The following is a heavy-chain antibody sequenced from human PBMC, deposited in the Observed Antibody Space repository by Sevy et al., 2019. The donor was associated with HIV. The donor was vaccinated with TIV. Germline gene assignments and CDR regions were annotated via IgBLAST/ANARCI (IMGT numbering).Heavy chain of an antibody. CDR1: GYTLTGFS. CDR3: ATTKDDYDSSGYPFDY. J-gene: IGHJ4*02. CDR2: FDPEDGET. Sequence: ASVKVSCKVTGYTLTGFSMHWVRQTPGKGLEWMGTFDPEDGETIYAQKFQGRVIMTEDTSADTAHMDLSSLTSEDTAVYYCATTKDDYDSSGYPFDYWGQGTLVTVSS. D-gene: IGHD3-22*01. V-gene: IGHV1-24*01.